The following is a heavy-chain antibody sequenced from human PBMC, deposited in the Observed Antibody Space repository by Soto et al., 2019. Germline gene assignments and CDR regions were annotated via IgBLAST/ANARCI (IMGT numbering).Heavy chain of an antibody. CDR2: IFDSGST. CDR1: GDSISSYS. V-gene: IGHV4-59*01. Sequence: QVQLQESGPGLLKPSETLSLTCTVSGDSISSYSWSWIRQPPGKGLEWIGYIFDSGSTNYNPSLKSRVTISVDTSKNQFSLKVISVTAADTAVYYCARDAQLSWHRWFDPWGQGPLVTVSS. D-gene: IGHD3-10*01. CDR3: ARDAQLSWHRWFDP. J-gene: IGHJ5*02.